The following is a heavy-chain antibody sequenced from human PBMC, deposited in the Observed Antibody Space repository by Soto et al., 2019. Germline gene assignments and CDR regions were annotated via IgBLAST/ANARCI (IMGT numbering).Heavy chain of an antibody. D-gene: IGHD3-10*02. CDR2: INPSDGTT. CDR3: ARSYVRSRPSDY. J-gene: IGHJ4*02. CDR1: GYSITSHY. V-gene: IGHV1-46*01. Sequence: QVQLVQSGAEAKKPGASVKVSCKASGYSITSHYMHWVRQARGQGLEWMGIINPSDGTTKYAQKFQGRVTMTGDTSTSTVYMELSSLKSGDTAVYYCARSYVRSRPSDYWGQGTLVTVSS.